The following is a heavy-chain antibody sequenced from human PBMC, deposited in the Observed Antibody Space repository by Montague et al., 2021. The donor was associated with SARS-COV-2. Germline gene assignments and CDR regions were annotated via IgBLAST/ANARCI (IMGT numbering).Heavy chain of an antibody. Sequence: SETLSLTCTRLVSSKLRSRYYGGTTGHPPRHKLEWLGHMDYRGSTYYNPSLKSRATISIDTSKNQFSLKLGSVTAADTAVYYCARGDIVLQGVTKGMDVWGQGTTVTVSS. CDR2: MDYRGST. V-gene: IGHV4-39*07. CDR1: VSSKLRSRYY. CDR3: ARGDIVLQGVTKGMDV. J-gene: IGHJ6*02. D-gene: IGHD3-10*01.